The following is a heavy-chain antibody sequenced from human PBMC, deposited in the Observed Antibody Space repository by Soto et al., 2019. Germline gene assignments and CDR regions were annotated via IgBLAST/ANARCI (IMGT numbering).Heavy chain of an antibody. CDR2: ISYDGSNK. CDR1: GFTFSSYA. CDR3: ATGGVGRGYPRQIAY. J-gene: IGHJ4*02. D-gene: IGHD3-22*01. V-gene: IGHV3-30-3*01. Sequence: QVQLVESGGCVVQPGRSLRLSCAASGFTFSSYAMHWVRQAPGKGLEWVAVISYDGSNKYYADSVKGRFTITRDNSKNTLYLQMNSLRAEDTAVYYCATGGVGRGYPRQIAYWGQGTLVTVSS.